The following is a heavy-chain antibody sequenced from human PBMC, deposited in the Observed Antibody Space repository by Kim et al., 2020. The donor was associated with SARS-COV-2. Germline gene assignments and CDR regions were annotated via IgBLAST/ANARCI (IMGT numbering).Heavy chain of an antibody. D-gene: IGHD5-18*01. Sequence: ASVKVSCKASGYTFTSYYMHWVRQAPGQGLEWMGIINPSGGSTSYAQKFQGRVTMTRDTSTSTVYMELSSLRSEDTAVYYCARDRSTAMVTRYWFDPWGQGTLVTVSS. CDR3: ARDRSTAMVTRYWFDP. V-gene: IGHV1-46*01. J-gene: IGHJ5*02. CDR2: INPSGGST. CDR1: GYTFTSYY.